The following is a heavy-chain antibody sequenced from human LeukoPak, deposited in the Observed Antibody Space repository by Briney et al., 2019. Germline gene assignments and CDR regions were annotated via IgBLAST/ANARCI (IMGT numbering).Heavy chain of an antibody. Sequence: PGGSLRLSCAASGFTFTSYWMHWMRQAPGKGLEWVANMKQDGSEIYYVDSVKGRFTISSDNAKKSLYLQMNSLKTEDTAVYYCTRADLGYLFDYWGQGTLVTVSS. J-gene: IGHJ4*02. CDR2: MKQDGSEI. CDR1: GFTFTSYW. V-gene: IGHV3-7*03. D-gene: IGHD5-12*01. CDR3: TRADLGYLFDY.